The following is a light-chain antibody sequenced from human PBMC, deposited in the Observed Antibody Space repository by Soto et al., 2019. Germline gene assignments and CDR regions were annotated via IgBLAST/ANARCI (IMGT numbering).Light chain of an antibody. CDR1: SSNIGSNT. CDR3: AAWDVSLKGPV. CDR2: SNN. Sequence: QSVLTQPPSASGTPGQRVTISCSGRSSNIGSNTVNWYQQLPGTAPKLLIYSNNQRPSGVPDRFSGSKSGSSAALAISGLQSEDEADYYCAAWDVSLKGPVFGGGTKLTVL. V-gene: IGLV1-44*01. J-gene: IGLJ3*02.